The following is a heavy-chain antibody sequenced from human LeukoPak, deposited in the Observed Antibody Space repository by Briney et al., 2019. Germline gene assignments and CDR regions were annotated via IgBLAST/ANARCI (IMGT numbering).Heavy chain of an antibody. Sequence: ASVKVSCKASGYTFTGYYMHRVRQAPGQGLEWMGWINPNSGGTNYAQKFQGRVTMTRDTSISTAYMELSRLRSDDTAVYYCAGGISYSYGLGYWGQGTLVTVSS. D-gene: IGHD5-18*01. CDR2: INPNSGGT. CDR3: AGGISYSYGLGY. CDR1: GYTFTGYY. J-gene: IGHJ4*02. V-gene: IGHV1-2*02.